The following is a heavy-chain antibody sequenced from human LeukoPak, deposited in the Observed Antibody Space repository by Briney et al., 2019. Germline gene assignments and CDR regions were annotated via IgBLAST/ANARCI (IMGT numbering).Heavy chain of an antibody. CDR2: INHSGST. V-gene: IGHV4-34*01. D-gene: IGHD3-16*02. CDR1: GGSFSGYY. CDR3: ARSLVYYDYVWGSYRFCYFDY. Sequence: SETLSLTCAVYGGSFSGYYWSWLRQPPGKGLEWLGEINHSGSTNYNPSLKSRVTISVDTSKNQFSLKLSSVTAADTAVYYCARSLVYYDYVWGSYRFCYFDYWGQGTLVTVSS. J-gene: IGHJ4*02.